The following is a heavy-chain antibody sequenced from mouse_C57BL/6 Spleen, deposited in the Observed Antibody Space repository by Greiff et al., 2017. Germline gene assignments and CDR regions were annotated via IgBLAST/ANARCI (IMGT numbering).Heavy chain of an antibody. Sequence: QVQLQQPGAELVKPGASVKLSCKASGYTFTSYWMHWVKQRPGQGLEWIGMIHPNSGSTNYNEKFKSKATLTVDKSSSTAYMQLSSLTSEDSAVYYCARSSNDDWYCDVWGTGTTVTVSS. V-gene: IGHV1-64*01. D-gene: IGHD2-12*01. J-gene: IGHJ1*03. CDR1: GYTFTSYW. CDR2: IHPNSGST. CDR3: ARSSNDDWYCDV.